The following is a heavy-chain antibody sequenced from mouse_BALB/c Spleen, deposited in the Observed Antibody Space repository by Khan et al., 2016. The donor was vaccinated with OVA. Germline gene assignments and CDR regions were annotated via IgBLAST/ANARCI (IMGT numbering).Heavy chain of an antibody. CDR1: GYSITSGYY. D-gene: IGHD1-1*01. J-gene: IGHJ2*01. Sequence: EVQLQESGPGLVKPSQSLSLTCSVTGYSITSGYYWNWIRQFPGNKLEWMGYISYDGSNNYNPSLKNRISITRDTSKNQFFLKLNSVTTEDTATYYCARDVYYGLDYVGQGTTLTGSS. CDR2: ISYDGSN. CDR3: ARDVYYGLDY. V-gene: IGHV3-6*02.